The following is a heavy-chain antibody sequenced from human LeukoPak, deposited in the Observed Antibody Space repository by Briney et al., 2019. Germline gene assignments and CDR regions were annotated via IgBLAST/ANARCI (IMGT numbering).Heavy chain of an antibody. D-gene: IGHD4-17*01. CDR1: GGSISSDH. V-gene: IGHV4-4*07. Sequence: SETLSLTCTVSGGSISSDHWNWIRQLAGKGLEWIGRIYTSGSTNYNPSLKSRVTISVDKSKNQFSLKLSSVTAADTAVYYCARVTEGDYDLWGQGTLVTVSS. CDR2: IYTSGST. J-gene: IGHJ4*02. CDR3: ARVTEGDYDL.